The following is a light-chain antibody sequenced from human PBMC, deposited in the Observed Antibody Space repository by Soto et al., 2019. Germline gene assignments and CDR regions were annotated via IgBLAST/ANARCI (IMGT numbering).Light chain of an antibody. Sequence: DIQMTQSPSSLSASVGDRVTITCRASQGISNYLAWYQQKPGKVPKLLIYAASTLQSGVPCRFSVSGSGTDFTLTISSLQPEDVATYYCQKYNSAPSLTFGGVTNLEIK. CDR2: AAS. CDR3: QKYNSAPSLT. V-gene: IGKV1-27*01. CDR1: QGISNY. J-gene: IGKJ4*01.